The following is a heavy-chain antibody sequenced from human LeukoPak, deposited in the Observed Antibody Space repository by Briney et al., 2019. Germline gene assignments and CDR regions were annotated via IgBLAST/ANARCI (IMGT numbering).Heavy chain of an antibody. CDR2: IYYSGST. V-gene: IGHV4-31*03. D-gene: IGHD4-23*01. Sequence: TLSLTCTVSGPSISSGGYYWSWIRQHPGKGLEWIGYIYYSGSTYYNPSLKSRVTISVDTSKNQFSLKLSSVTAADTAVYYCARVLYVGDAFDIWGQGTMVTVSS. J-gene: IGHJ3*02. CDR3: ARVLYVGDAFDI. CDR1: GPSISSGGYY.